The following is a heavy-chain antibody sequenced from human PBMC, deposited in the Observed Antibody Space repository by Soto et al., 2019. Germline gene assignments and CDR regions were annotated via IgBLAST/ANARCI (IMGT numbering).Heavy chain of an antibody. CDR1: GFTFSSYS. Sequence: EVQLVESGGGLVQPGGSLRLSCAASGFTFSSYSMNWVRQAPGKGLEWVSYISSSSSTIYYADSVKGRFTISRDNAKNSLYLQINSLRDEDTAVYYCARDIVIVGHFNWFDPWGQGTLVTVSS. CDR2: ISSSSSTI. J-gene: IGHJ5*02. CDR3: ARDIVIVGHFNWFDP. D-gene: IGHD3-22*01. V-gene: IGHV3-48*02.